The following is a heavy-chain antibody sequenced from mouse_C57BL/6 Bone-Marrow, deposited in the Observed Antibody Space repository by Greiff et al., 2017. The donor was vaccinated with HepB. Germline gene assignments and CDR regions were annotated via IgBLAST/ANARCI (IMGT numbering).Heavy chain of an antibody. Sequence: VQLQQSGAELVRPGSSVKLSCKASGYTFTSYWMDWVKQRPGQGLEWIGNIYPSDSETHYNQKFKDKATLTVDKSSSTAYMQLSSLTSEDSAVYYCARGGWLLWFAYWGQGTLVTVSA. CDR2: IYPSDSET. J-gene: IGHJ3*01. V-gene: IGHV1-61*01. D-gene: IGHD2-3*01. CDR1: GYTFTSYW. CDR3: ARGGWLLWFAY.